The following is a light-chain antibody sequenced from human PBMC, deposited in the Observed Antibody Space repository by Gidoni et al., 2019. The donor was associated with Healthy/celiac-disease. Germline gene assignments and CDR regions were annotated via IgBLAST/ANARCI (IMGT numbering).Light chain of an antibody. J-gene: IGLJ2*01. V-gene: IGLV2-14*01. CDR3: SSYTSSSTL. CDR1: SRDVGGYNY. Sequence: QSALTQPACVSGSPGQSTTISCTGTSRDVGGYNYVSWYQQHPGKAPKLMIDDVSNRPSGVSKRFSGSKSGNTASLTMSGLQAEDEADYYCSSYTSSSTLFGGGTKLTVL. CDR2: DVS.